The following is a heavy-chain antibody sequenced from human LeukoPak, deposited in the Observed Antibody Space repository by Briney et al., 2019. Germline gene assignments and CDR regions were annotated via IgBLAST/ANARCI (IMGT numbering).Heavy chain of an antibody. CDR2: ISSSSSTI. CDR1: GFTFSSYS. J-gene: IGHJ6*02. CDR3: EMGMGAHYYGSGSHIAAYGMDV. V-gene: IGHV3-48*04. D-gene: IGHD3-10*01. Sequence: GGSLRLSCAASGFTFSSYSMNWVRQAPGKGLEWVSYISSSSSTIYYADSVKGRFTISRDNAKNSLYLQMNSLRAEDTAVYYCEMGMGAHYYGSGSHIAAYGMDVWGQGTTVTVSS.